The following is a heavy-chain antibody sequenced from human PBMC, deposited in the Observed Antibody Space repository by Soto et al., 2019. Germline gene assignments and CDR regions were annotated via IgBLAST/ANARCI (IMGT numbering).Heavy chain of an antibody. CDR2: IDPSDSYT. CDR3: ASAGTGYSYGLDY. D-gene: IGHD5-18*01. V-gene: IGHV5-10-1*01. CDR1: GYTFTSYA. Sequence: KVSCKASGYTFTSYAMHWVRQAPGQRLEWMGRIDPSDSYTNYSPPFQGNVTISADKSISTAYLQWSSLKASDTAMYHCASAGTGYSYGLDYWGQGTLVTVSS. J-gene: IGHJ4*02.